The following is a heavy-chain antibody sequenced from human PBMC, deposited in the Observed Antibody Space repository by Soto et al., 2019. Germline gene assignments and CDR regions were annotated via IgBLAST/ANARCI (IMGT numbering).Heavy chain of an antibody. V-gene: IGHV1-2*04. CDR3: ARAEIDFWSGYIVGGMDF. CDR1: GYTFTGYY. CDR2: INPNSGGT. D-gene: IGHD3-3*01. Sequence: ASVKVSCKASGYTFTGYYMHWVRQAPGQGLEWMGWINPNSGGTNYAQKFQGWVTMTRDTSISTAYMELSRLRSDDTAVYYCARAEIDFWSGYIVGGMDFWGQGTTVTVSS. J-gene: IGHJ6*02.